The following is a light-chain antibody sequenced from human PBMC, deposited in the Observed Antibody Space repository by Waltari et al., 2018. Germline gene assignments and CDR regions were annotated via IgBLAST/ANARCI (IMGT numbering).Light chain of an antibody. Sequence: ELVMTQSPATLSLSPGERATLSCRASQSVSSSLAWYQQKPGQVPRLLISGASSRATGIPDRFSGSGSGTDFTLTISSLEPEDVGVYYCLQRSNWPLTFGGGTKVEIK. CDR2: GAS. CDR1: QSVSSS. V-gene: IGKV3D-15*01. CDR3: LQRSNWPLT. J-gene: IGKJ4*01.